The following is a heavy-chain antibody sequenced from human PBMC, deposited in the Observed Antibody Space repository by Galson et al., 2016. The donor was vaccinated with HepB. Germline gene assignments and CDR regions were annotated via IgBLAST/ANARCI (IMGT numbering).Heavy chain of an antibody. V-gene: IGHV3-33*01. CDR1: GFRFTNYG. Sequence: SLRLSCAASGFRFTNYGMHWVRQAPGKGLEWVAIIWHDGSEKYYADFVRGRFTISRDDSKNMLYLDMNSLRDEDTAIYYCVTAPYHYTYQHWGQGTLVTVSS. CDR3: VTAPYHYTYQH. CDR2: IWHDGSEK. J-gene: IGHJ4*02. D-gene: IGHD3-16*02.